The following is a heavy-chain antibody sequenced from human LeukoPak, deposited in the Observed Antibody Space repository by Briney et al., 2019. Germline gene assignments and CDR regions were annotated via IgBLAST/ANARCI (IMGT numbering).Heavy chain of an antibody. CDR1: GFTFTSHS. CDR3: ARVRGTALVNMYFDY. J-gene: IGHJ4*02. CDR2: IASSSTTI. V-gene: IGHV3-48*02. Sequence: GGSLRLSCATSGFTFTSHSMNWVRQAPGKGLEWVSFIASSSTTIYYADSVKGRFTISRDNAKNSLYLQMNSLRDEDTAVYYCARVRGTALVNMYFDYWSQGTLVTVSS. D-gene: IGHD2-21*02.